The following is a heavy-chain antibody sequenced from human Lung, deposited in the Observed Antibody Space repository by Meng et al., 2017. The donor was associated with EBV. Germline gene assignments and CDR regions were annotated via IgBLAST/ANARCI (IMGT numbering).Heavy chain of an antibody. Sequence: QLQMKESATVLVKPSLSLSLTCAVSGGSISSGGYSWSWIRQPPGKGLEWIGYIYHSGSTYYNPSLKSRVTISVDTSKNQLSLRLSSVTAADTAVYYCARGLWYYDRGGYFDNWGRGTLVTVSS. CDR2: IYHSGST. V-gene: IGHV4-30-2*01. J-gene: IGHJ4*02. D-gene: IGHD3-22*01. CDR3: ARGLWYYDRGGYFDN. CDR1: GGSISSGGYS.